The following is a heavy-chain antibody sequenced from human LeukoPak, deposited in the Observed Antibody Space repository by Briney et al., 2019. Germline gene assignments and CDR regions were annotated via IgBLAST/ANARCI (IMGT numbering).Heavy chain of an antibody. V-gene: IGHV1-2*04. CDR3: ARDAGYCSSTSCYEGRDFDY. Sequence: ASVKVSCKASGYTVTGYYMHWVRQAPGQGLEWMGWINLNSGGTNYAQKFQGWVTMTRDTSISTAYMELSRLRSDDTAVYYCARDAGYCSSTSCYEGRDFDYWGQGTLVTVSS. J-gene: IGHJ4*02. D-gene: IGHD2-2*01. CDR1: GYTVTGYY. CDR2: INLNSGGT.